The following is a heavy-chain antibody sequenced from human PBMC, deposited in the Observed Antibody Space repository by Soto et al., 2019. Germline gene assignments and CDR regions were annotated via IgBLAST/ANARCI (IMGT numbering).Heavy chain of an antibody. CDR1: GFTFSSYA. CDR3: AREGVVVVAATLSDYYGMDV. D-gene: IGHD2-15*01. J-gene: IGHJ6*02. V-gene: IGHV3-30-3*01. Sequence: QVQLVESGGGVVQPGRSLRLSCEASGFTFSSYAMHWVRQAPGKGLEWVAVISYDGSNKYYADSVKGRFTISRDNSKNTLYLQMNSLRAEDTAVYYCAREGVVVVAATLSDYYGMDVWGQGTTVTVSS. CDR2: ISYDGSNK.